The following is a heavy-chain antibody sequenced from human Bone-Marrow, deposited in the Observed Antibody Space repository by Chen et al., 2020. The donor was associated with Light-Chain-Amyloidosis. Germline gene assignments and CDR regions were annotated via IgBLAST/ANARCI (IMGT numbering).Heavy chain of an antibody. J-gene: IGHJ3*02. CDR3: VRHLGAWDDRDAFDI. V-gene: IGHV3-21*01. D-gene: IGHD1-1*01. Sequence: EVQLVDSGGGLVQPGGSLRISCAASGFTFSNHWMTLVRQTQGKGLEWVSSITISSNYRYYADSVKGRFTISRDNAKNSLYLQMNSLRAEDTAMYYCVRHLGAWDDRDAFDIWGQGTMVTVSS. CDR2: ITISSNYR. CDR1: GFTFSNHW.